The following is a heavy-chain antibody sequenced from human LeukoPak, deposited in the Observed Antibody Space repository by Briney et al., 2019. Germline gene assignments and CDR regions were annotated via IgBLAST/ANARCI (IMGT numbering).Heavy chain of an antibody. J-gene: IGHJ4*02. D-gene: IGHD3-10*01. V-gene: IGHV3-7*01. CDR1: GFTFSNYW. CDR3: ARLWGGSESFYRPNDC. Sequence: GGSLRLSCAASGFTFSNYWMSWVRQAPGKGLEWVANIKQDGSEKYYVDSVRGRFTISRDNAKNSLYLEMNTLRAEDTAVYFCARLWGGSESFYRPNDCWGQGTLVTVSS. CDR2: IKQDGSEK.